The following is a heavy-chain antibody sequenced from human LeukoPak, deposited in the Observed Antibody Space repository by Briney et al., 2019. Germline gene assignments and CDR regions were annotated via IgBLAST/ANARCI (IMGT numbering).Heavy chain of an antibody. J-gene: IGHJ5*02. CDR2: INPNSGGT. D-gene: IGHD3-10*01. CDR1: GYTFTSCY. V-gene: IGHV1-2*02. CDR3: ARDGLITRVRGVIRWFDP. Sequence: ASVKVSCKASGYTFTSCYMHCMRQAPGPGLERMGWINPNSGGTNYAQKLQGRDTMTRDTSISTAYMELSRLTSENWAVYYCARDGLITRVRGVIRWFDPWGKGTLVTVSS.